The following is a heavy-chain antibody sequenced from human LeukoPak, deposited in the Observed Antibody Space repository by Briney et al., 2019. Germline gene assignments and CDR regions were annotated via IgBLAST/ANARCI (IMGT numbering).Heavy chain of an antibody. D-gene: IGHD3-3*02. CDR2: MNPNSGNT. V-gene: IGHV1-8*01. CDR3: ARPSIRARAFDI. CDR1: GYTFTSYD. J-gene: IGHJ3*02. Sequence: ASVKVSRKASGYTFTSYDINWVRQATGQGLEWMGWMNPNSGNTGYAQKFQGRVTMTRNTSISTAYMELSSLRSEDTAVYYCARPSIRARAFDIWGQGTMVTVSS.